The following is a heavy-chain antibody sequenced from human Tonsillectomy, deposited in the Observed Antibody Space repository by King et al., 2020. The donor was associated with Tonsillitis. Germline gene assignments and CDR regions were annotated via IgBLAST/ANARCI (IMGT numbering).Heavy chain of an antibody. CDR2: ISWNSGSI. CDR1: GFTFDDYA. J-gene: IGHJ4*02. D-gene: IGHD5-24*01. Sequence: VQLVESGGGLVQPGRSLRLSCAASGFTFDDYAMHWVRQAPGKSLEWVSGISWNSGSIGYADSVKGRFTISRDNAKNSLYLQMNSLRAEDTALYYCAKDIGGRRDGYPSGYFDYWGQGTLVTVSS. V-gene: IGHV3-9*01. CDR3: AKDIGGRRDGYPSGYFDY.